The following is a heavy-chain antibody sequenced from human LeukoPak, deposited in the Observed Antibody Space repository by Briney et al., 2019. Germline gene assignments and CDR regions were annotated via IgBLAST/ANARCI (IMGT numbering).Heavy chain of an antibody. CDR1: GGSISGYY. CDR3: ARHGSDWSFDY. V-gene: IGHV4-59*08. CDR2: ITYSGSA. J-gene: IGHJ4*02. Sequence: SETLSLTCTVSGGSISGYYWSWIRQPPGQGLEWFGFITYSGSANYNPALKSRLSISLDTSKNQFSLNLYSLTAADTAVYYCARHGSDWSFDYWGRGALVTVSS. D-gene: IGHD6-19*01.